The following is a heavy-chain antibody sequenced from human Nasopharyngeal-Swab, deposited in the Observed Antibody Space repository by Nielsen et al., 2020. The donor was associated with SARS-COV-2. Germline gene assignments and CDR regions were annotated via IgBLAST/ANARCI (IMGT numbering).Heavy chain of an antibody. D-gene: IGHD2-2*01. J-gene: IGHJ6*03. CDR1: GFTFSSYW. CDR2: INWNSGTT. V-gene: IGHV3-9*01. Sequence: GGSLRLSCAASGFTFSSYWMHWVRQAPGKGLEWVSGINWNSGTTGYADSVKGRFTISRDNAKNSLYLQMNSLRTEDTALYYCAKGRYSSTDYYMDVWGKGTTVTVSS. CDR3: AKGRYSSTDYYMDV.